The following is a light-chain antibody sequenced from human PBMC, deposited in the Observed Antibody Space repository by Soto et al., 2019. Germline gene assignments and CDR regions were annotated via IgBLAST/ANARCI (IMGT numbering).Light chain of an antibody. V-gene: IGKV3-15*01. J-gene: IGKJ5*01. Sequence: EIVMTQSPDTLSVSPGERATLSCRASQSVSSNLAWYQQKPGQAPRLLIYRASTRATGIPARFSGSGSGTEFTLTISSLQSEDFAIYYCQQYNNWPPITFGQGTRLEIK. CDR2: RAS. CDR3: QQYNNWPPIT. CDR1: QSVSSN.